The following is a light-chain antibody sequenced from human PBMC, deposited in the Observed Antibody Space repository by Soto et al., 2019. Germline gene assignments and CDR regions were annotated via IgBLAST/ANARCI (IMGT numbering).Light chain of an antibody. CDR2: RNN. CDR1: SSNIGSNT. CDR3: AARDDSLNGWV. Sequence: QPVLTQPPSASGTPGQRVTISCSGSSSNIGSNTVNWYQQLPGTAPKLLIYRNNQRPSGVPDRFSGSRSGTSASLAISGLQSEDEADYYCAARDDSLNGWVFGGGTKLTVL. V-gene: IGLV1-44*01. J-gene: IGLJ3*02.